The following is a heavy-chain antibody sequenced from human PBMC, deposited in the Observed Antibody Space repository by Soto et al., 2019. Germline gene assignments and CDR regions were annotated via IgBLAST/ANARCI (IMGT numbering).Heavy chain of an antibody. CDR3: ARVTFTPNWFDS. J-gene: IGHJ5*01. Sequence: NPSETLSLTCTVSGDSISSPDYYWSWTRQAPGKGLELIGYVYYRGSIYYTPSFESRVSISIDTSKNQFSLRLTSVTAADSAVYFCARVTFTPNWFDSWGQGILVTVSS. V-gene: IGHV4-30-4*01. D-gene: IGHD3-16*01. CDR2: VYYRGSI. CDR1: GDSISSPDYY.